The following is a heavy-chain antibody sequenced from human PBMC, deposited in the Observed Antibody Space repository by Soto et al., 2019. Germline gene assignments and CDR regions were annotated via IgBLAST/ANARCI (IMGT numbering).Heavy chain of an antibody. CDR2: ISSSSSYI. J-gene: IGHJ6*02. V-gene: IGHV3-21*01. Sequence: GGSLRLSCAASGFTFSSYSMNWVRQAPGKGLEWVSSISSSSSYIYYADSVKGRFTISRDNAKNSLYLQMNSLRAEDTAVYYCAAGTGYYYYGMDVWGQGTTVTVSS. D-gene: IGHD6-13*01. CDR3: AAGTGYYYYGMDV. CDR1: GFTFSSYS.